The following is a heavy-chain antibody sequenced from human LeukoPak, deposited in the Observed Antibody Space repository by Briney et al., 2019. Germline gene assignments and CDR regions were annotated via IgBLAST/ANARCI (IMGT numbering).Heavy chain of an antibody. CDR1: GFTFSSYR. CDR3: ARDQGIIASPFDP. J-gene: IGHJ5*02. Sequence: GGSLRLSCAASGFTFSSYRMNWVRQAPGKGLEWVSSISSSSSYIYYADSVKGRFTISRDNAKNSLYLQMNSLRAEDTAVYYCARDQGIIASPFDPWGQGTLVTVSS. D-gene: IGHD3-10*01. CDR2: ISSSSSYI. V-gene: IGHV3-21*01.